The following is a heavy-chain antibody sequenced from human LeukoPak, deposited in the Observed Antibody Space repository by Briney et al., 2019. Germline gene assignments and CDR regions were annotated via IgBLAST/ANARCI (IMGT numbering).Heavy chain of an antibody. CDR1: GGSIISSNFY. V-gene: IGHV4-39*07. CDR2: IYYSGST. Sequence: SETLSLTCTVSGGSIISSNFYWGWIRQPPGKGLEWIGSIYYSGSTYYNPSLKSRVTISVDTSKNQFSLKLTSVTAADTAVYYCARDKEPCSSSPIGYWGQGTLVTVSS. CDR3: ARDKEPCSSSPIGY. J-gene: IGHJ4*02. D-gene: IGHD6-13*01.